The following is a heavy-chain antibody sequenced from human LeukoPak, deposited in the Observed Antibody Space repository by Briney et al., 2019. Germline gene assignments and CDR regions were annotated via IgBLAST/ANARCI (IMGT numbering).Heavy chain of an antibody. CDR2: IFTSGSA. CDR1: SDSISTYD. CDR3: ARHSPSGWCFFDF. D-gene: IGHD6-19*01. J-gene: IGHJ4*02. V-gene: IGHV4-4*07. Sequence: PSETLSLTCSVSSDSISTYDWSWIRQPAGKGLEWLGQIFTSGSATYNSSLKSRLTMSVDKSKNQVSLKLISVTAADTAIYYCARHSPSGWCFFDFWGRGTLVTVSS.